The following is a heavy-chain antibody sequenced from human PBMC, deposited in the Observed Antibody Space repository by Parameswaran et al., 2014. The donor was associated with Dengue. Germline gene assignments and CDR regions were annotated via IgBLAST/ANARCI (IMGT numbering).Heavy chain of an antibody. CDR2: ISSSSSYT. D-gene: IGHD2-2*01. V-gene: IGHV3-11*03. CDR3: ARNLPIVVVPVAIENWFDP. J-gene: IGHJ5*02. Sequence: WIRQPPGKGLDGVSYISSSSSYTNYADSVKGRFTISRDNAKNSLYLQMNSLRAEDTAVYYCARNLPIVVVPVAIENWFDPWGQGTLVTVSS.